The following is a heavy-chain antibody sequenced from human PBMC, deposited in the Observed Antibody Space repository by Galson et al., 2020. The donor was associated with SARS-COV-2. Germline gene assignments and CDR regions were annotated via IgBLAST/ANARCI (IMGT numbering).Heavy chain of an antibody. Sequence: SCAAPGFALGSCSLGWVRQAPGKGLEWVSSISGDNSGIFYADSVKGRFTISRDNAKNLLYLQMDRLTDEDTAVYFCARPGGTNLIQGDGLSVWGQGTTVTVSS. CDR2: ISGDNSGI. V-gene: IGHV3-21*06. CDR1: GFALGSCS. D-gene: IGHD3-10*01. J-gene: IGHJ6*02. CDR3: ARPGGTNLIQGDGLSV.